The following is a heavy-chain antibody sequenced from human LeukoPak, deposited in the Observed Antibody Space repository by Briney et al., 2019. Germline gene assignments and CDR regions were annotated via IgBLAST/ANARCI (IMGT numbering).Heavy chain of an antibody. CDR1: GGSISSYY. CDR3: ARVVGYCSSSSCHGAFDI. V-gene: IGHV4-59*08. J-gene: IGHJ3*02. CDR2: IYYSGST. D-gene: IGHD2-2*01. Sequence: SETLPLTCTVSGGSISSYYWSWIRQPPGKGLEWIGYIYYSGSTNYNPSVRGQATLSVDTSKKQFSLKLSSVTGADTAVYYCARVVGYCSSSSCHGAFDIWGQGTMVTVSS.